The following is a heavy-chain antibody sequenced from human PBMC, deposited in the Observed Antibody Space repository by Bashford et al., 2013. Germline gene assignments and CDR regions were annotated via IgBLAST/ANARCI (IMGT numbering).Heavy chain of an antibody. CDR2: IYHSGST. J-gene: IGHJ4*02. V-gene: IGHV4-39*07. CDR1: GGSISSGDYY. CDR3: ARGSIAVGTDF. Sequence: SETLSLTCTVSGGSISSGDYYWVWIRQTPAKGLEWIGSIYHSGSTYYSPSLKSRVTISVDTARNEFSLRLTSVTAADTAMYYCARGSIAVGTDFWGRGNPGHRLL. D-gene: IGHD6-19*01.